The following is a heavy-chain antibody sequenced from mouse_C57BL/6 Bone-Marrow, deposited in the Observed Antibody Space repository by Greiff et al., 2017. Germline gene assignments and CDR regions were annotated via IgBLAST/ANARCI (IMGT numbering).Heavy chain of an antibody. CDR1: GYSITSGYY. CDR2: ISYDGSN. V-gene: IGHV3-6*01. Sequence: DVQLQESGPGLVKPSQSLSLTCSVTGYSITSGYYWNWIRQFPGNKLEWMGYISYDGSNNYNPSLKNRISITRDTSKNQFFLKLNSVTTEDTATYYCARDGRWLPLDYWGQGTTLTVSS. J-gene: IGHJ2*01. D-gene: IGHD2-3*01. CDR3: ARDGRWLPLDY.